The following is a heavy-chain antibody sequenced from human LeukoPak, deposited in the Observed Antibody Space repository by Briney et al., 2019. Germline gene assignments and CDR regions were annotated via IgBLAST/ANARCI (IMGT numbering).Heavy chain of an antibody. Sequence: SLRLSCAASGFTLDDYAMHCVRQAPGKGLEWVSGICWNSGSIVYADSVKGRFTISRDNAKDSLYLQMNSLRAEDTAVYYCANDSRATMVRGVMFDYWGQGTMVTVSS. J-gene: IGHJ4*02. CDR3: ANDSRATMVRGVMFDY. V-gene: IGHV3-9*01. CDR1: GFTLDDYA. CDR2: ICWNSGSI. D-gene: IGHD3-10*01.